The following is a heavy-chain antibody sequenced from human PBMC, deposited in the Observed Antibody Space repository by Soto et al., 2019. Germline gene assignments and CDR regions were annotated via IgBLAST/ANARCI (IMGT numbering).Heavy chain of an antibody. J-gene: IGHJ6*02. V-gene: IGHV4-59*01. D-gene: IGHD3-3*01. CDR3: ARSVRFLDRRDYGMDV. CDR1: GGSIRSDY. Sequence: LXLTFTFPGGSIRSDYWSWIRQTPGKGLEWIGYIYYSWSTNYNPSLKSRVTISVDTSKNQFSLKLSSVTAADTAVYYCARSVRFLDRRDYGMDVWGQGTKVTVYS. CDR2: IYYSWST.